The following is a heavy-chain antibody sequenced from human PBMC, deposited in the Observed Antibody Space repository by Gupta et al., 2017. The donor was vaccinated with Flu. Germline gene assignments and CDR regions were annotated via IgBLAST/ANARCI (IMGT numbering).Heavy chain of an antibody. J-gene: IGHJ6*02. CDR1: GFTSDGYG. V-gene: IGHV3-30*18. D-gene: IGHD2-15*01. Sequence: QVHLVESGGGVVQPGKSLKLSCAASGFTSDGYGMYWVRQSPGKGLEWVAVISNDGRNKNYAESVKGRFTLSRDNSKNIVTLQMQSLKIEDTAVYYCAKDRVRRGGGYGMDVWGQGTTVTVSS. CDR2: ISNDGRNK. CDR3: AKDRVRRGGGYGMDV.